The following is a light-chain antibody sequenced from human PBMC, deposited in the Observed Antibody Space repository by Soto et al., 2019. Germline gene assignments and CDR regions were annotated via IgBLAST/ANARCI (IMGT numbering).Light chain of an antibody. V-gene: IGKV1-27*01. J-gene: IGKJ1*01. CDR3: QKYIGAPRA. CDR1: QGISND. CDR2: AAS. Sequence: DIQMTQSPSSLSAPVGDRVTITCRASQGISNDLAWYQQKPGKVPKLLIYAASTLQSGVTSRFSGSGSGTDFTLTISSLRPEDVATYYCQKYIGAPRAFGQGTKVEIK.